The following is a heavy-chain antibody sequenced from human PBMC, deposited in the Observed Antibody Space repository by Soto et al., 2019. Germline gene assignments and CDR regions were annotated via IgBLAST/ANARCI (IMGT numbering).Heavy chain of an antibody. V-gene: IGHV4-34*01. CDR1: GESFSGYI. D-gene: IGHD6-13*01. Sequence: SETLSLTCAVYGESFSGYIWTWIRQTPGKGLQWIGQINHSGSASYNPSLKSRVTISVHTSNSQFSLELSSVTAADTAVYYCARPRMVSSRSYSSHYRCQGILVTGS. CDR3: ARPRMVSSRSYSSHY. J-gene: IGHJ4*02. CDR2: INHSGSA.